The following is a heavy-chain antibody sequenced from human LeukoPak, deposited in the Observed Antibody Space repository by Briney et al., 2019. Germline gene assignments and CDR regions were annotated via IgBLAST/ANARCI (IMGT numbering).Heavy chain of an antibody. CDR3: TRAPPGMTMMTDY. Sequence: ASVKVSCKASGYTFTGYYMHWVRQAPGQGLEWMGRINPNSGGTNYAQKFQGRVTMTTDTSTSVAYMELRSLTSDDTAEYYCTRAPPGMTMMTDYWGQGTLVTVSS. D-gene: IGHD3-22*01. CDR2: INPNSGGT. V-gene: IGHV1-2*06. CDR1: GYTFTGYY. J-gene: IGHJ4*02.